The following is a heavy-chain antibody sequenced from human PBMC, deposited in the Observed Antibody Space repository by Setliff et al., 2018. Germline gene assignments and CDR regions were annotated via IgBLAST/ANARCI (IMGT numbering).Heavy chain of an antibody. J-gene: IGHJ3*02. CDR1: DYTFTDYG. CDR2: ISAYNGRT. CDR3: ARASGGNSEEDGFDI. D-gene: IGHD1-26*01. Sequence: ASVKVSCKASDYTFTDYGIYWVRQAPGQGLEWMGWISAYNGRTNYAEKFHARVTMTTDTATSTAYMELRSLKSDDTAVYYCARASGGNSEEDGFDIWGQGTMVTVSS. V-gene: IGHV1-18*01.